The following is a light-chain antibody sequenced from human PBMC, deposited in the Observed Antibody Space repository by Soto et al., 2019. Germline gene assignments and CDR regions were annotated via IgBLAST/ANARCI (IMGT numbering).Light chain of an antibody. J-gene: IGKJ2*02. Sequence: DIVMTQSPDSLAVSLGERATINCKSSQSVLYSSNNKNYLAWYQQKPGQPPKLLIYWASTRESGVPDRFSGSGSGTDFTLTISSLQAEDVAVYYCQKYYSTTRNFGQGTKLEIK. CDR1: QSVLYSSNNKNY. V-gene: IGKV4-1*01. CDR2: WAS. CDR3: QKYYSTTRN.